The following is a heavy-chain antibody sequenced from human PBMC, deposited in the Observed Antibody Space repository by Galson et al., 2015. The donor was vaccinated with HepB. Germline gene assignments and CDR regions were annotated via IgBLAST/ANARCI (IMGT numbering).Heavy chain of an antibody. V-gene: IGHV4-59*01. Sequence: TLSLTCTVSGGSISSYYWSWIRQPPGKGLEWIGYIYHSGSTNYNPSLKSRVTISVDTSKNQFSLKLSSVTAADTAVYYCARLRQQLYYYYYGMDVWGQGTTVTVSS. J-gene: IGHJ6*02. CDR2: IYHSGST. CDR3: ARLRQQLYYYYYGMDV. CDR1: GGSISSYY. D-gene: IGHD6-13*01.